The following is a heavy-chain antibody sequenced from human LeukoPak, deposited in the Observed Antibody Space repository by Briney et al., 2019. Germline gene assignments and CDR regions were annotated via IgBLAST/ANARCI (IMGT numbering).Heavy chain of an antibody. CDR1: GGSISSYY. CDR3: ARHGYSGSYYDY. V-gene: IGHV4-59*08. J-gene: IGHJ4*02. D-gene: IGHD1-26*01. Sequence: SETLSLTCTVSGGSISSYYWSWIRQPPGKGLEWIGHIYGSGSTNYNPSLKSRVTLSVDTSKNQFSLKLSSVTAADTAVYYCARHGYSGSYYDYWGQGTLVTVSS. CDR2: IYGSGST.